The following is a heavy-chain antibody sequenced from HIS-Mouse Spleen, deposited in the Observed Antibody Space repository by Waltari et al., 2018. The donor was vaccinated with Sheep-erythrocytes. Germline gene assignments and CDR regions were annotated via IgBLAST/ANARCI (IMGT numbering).Heavy chain of an antibody. J-gene: IGHJ4*02. V-gene: IGHV5-51*01. CDR1: GYSFTSYW. CDR3: ARLFYVDIVATTLFDY. CDR2: IYPGDSDT. D-gene: IGHD5-12*01. Sequence: VQLVQSAAEVNMHGESVKISCKGSGYSFTSYWNGWVRQMPGKGLEWMGIIYPGDSDTRYSPSFQGQVTISADKSISTAYLQWSSLKASDTAMYYCARLFYVDIVATTLFDYWGQGTLVTVSS.